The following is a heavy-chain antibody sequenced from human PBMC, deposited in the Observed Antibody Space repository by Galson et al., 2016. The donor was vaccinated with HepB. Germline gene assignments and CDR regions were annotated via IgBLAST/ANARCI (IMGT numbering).Heavy chain of an antibody. CDR1: GFAFNSHW. CDR2: INSDGTIS. D-gene: IGHD4-23*01. J-gene: IGHJ5*02. Sequence: SLRLSCAASGFAFNSHWMHWVRQDLGKGLVWVSRINSDGTISNYADSVKVRFTISRDNAKNTLYLQMNSLRAEDTAVYFCVRDHSVVPTTAYNWFDPWGRGTLFTVSS. V-gene: IGHV3-74*01. CDR3: VRDHSVVPTTAYNWFDP.